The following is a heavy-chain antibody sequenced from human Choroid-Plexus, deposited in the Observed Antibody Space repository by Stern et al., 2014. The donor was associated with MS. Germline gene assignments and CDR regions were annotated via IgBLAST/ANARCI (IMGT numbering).Heavy chain of an antibody. Sequence: QVQLVESGGGVAQPGRPLILSCAASGFTFSNFGMHWVRKAQGTGLEWVALISYDGSDKYYADSGKGRFTICRDNSKNTLYMHMNSLRAEDTAVYYCAKDRQWSTYFFDYWGQGSLVTVSS. D-gene: IGHD2-15*01. CDR1: GFTFSNFG. V-gene: IGHV3-30*18. CDR3: AKDRQWSTYFFDY. J-gene: IGHJ4*02. CDR2: ISYDGSDK.